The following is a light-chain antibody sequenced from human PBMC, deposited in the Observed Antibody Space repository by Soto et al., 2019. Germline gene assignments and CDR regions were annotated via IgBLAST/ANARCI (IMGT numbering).Light chain of an antibody. J-gene: IGLJ2*01. CDR1: SSNIGSNT. CDR2: SNN. V-gene: IGLV1-44*01. Sequence: QSVLTQPPSASGTPGQRVTISCSGSSSNIGSNTVNWYQHLPGTAPKLLIYSNNQRTSGVPDRFSGSKSGTSASLAISGLQSEDEADYYCAAWDDSLNGVVFGGGTKLTVL. CDR3: AAWDDSLNGVV.